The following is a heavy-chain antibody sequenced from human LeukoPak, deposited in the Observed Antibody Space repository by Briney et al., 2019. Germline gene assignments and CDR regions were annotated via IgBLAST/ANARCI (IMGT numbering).Heavy chain of an antibody. CDR1: GYTFTGYY. Sequence: ASVTVSCKASGYTFTGYYMHWVRQAPGQGLEWMGWINPNSGGTNYAQKFQGWVTMTRDTSISTAYMELSRLRSDDTAVYYCARDREDDYGDYRYFDLWGRGTPVTVSS. CDR2: INPNSGGT. D-gene: IGHD4-17*01. J-gene: IGHJ2*01. V-gene: IGHV1-2*04. CDR3: ARDREDDYGDYRYFDL.